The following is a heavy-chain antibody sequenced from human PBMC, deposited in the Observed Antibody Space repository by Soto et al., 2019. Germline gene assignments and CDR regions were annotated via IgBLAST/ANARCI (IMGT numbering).Heavy chain of an antibody. CDR2: ISSSSSYI. Sequence: EVQLVESGGGLVKPGGSLRISCAASGFTFSSYSMNWVRQAPGKGLEWVSSISSSSSYIYYADSVKGRFTISRENAKNSLYLQMNSLRAEDTAVSYCARTGGVAAFDYWGQGTLVTVSS. V-gene: IGHV3-21*01. J-gene: IGHJ4*02. D-gene: IGHD6-13*01. CDR1: GFTFSSYS. CDR3: ARTGGVAAFDY.